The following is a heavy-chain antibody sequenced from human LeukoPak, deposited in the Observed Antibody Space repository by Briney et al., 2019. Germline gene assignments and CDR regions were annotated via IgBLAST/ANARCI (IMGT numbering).Heavy chain of an antibody. CDR2: INHSGST. D-gene: IGHD3-22*01. CDR3: ARQENYYDSSGHFDY. CDR1: GGSFSGYY. J-gene: IGHJ4*02. Sequence: SETLSLTCAVYGGSFSGYYWSWIRQPPGKGLEWIGEINHSGSTNYNPSLKSRVTISVDTSKNQFSLKLSSVTAADTAMYYCARQENYYDSSGHFDYWGQGTLVTVSS. V-gene: IGHV4-34*01.